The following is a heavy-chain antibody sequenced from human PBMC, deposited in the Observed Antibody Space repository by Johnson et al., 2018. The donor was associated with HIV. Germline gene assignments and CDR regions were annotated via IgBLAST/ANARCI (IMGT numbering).Heavy chain of an antibody. CDR1: GFTFSSNA. V-gene: IGHV3-43*01. CDR3: AKDGSGDVRGAFDI. CDR2: ISWDGGST. Sequence: VQLVESGGGVVQPGRSLRLSCAASGFTFSSNAMHWVRQAPGKGLEWVSLISWDGGSTYYADSVKGRFTISRDNSKNSLYLQMNSLRTEDTALYYCAKDGSGDVRGAFDIWGQGTMVTVSS. D-gene: IGHD3-10*02. J-gene: IGHJ3*02.